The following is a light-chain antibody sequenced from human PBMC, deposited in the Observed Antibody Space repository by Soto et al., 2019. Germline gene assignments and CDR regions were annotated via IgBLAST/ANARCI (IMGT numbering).Light chain of an antibody. J-gene: IGLJ3*02. CDR2: ANS. V-gene: IGLV1-40*01. Sequence: QSVLTQPPSVSGAPGQRVTISCTGSSSNIGAGYDVQWYQQLPGTAPKLLIYANSNRPSGVPDRFSGSKSGTSASLAITGLQAEDEADYYCQSYDSSRRGSRVFGGGTKLTVL. CDR3: QSYDSSRRGSRV. CDR1: SSNIGAGYD.